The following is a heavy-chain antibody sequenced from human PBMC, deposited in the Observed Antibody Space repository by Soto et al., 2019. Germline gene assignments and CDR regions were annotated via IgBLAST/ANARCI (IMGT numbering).Heavy chain of an antibody. CDR1: GYTFTSYG. J-gene: IGHJ2*01. Sequence: QAQLVQSGAEVKKPGASVKVSCKASGYTFTSYGISWVRQAPGQGLEWMGWISAYNGNTNYAQNLQGRVTMTTDTSTSSAYMELRSLRSDDTAVYYCARGAWAGRALWYFDLWGRGTLVTVSS. D-gene: IGHD3-16*01. CDR2: ISAYNGNT. CDR3: ARGAWAGRALWYFDL. V-gene: IGHV1-18*01.